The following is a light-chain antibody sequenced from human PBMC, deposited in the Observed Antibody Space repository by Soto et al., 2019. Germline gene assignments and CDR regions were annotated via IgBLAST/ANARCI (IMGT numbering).Light chain of an antibody. J-gene: IGKJ5*01. V-gene: IGKV2-30*02. CDR3: LVGTHGVT. CDR2: KVS. Sequence: DVVMTQSPLSLPVTLGQPASISCRSNQSLVHSDGIAYFSWFQQRPGRSPRRLIYKVSNRDSGVPARFSGSGSGTDFALKISRVEAEDVGVYYCLVGTHGVTFGQGTRLEIK. CDR1: QSLVHSDGIAY.